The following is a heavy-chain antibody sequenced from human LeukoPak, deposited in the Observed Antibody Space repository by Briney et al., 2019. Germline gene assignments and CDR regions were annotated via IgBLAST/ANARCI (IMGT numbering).Heavy chain of an antibody. Sequence: SENLSLTCTVSGAPISSYYWSWIRQPPGKGLEWIGYIPYSGSTNYNPSLKSRVTISIDTSKNQFSLKVRSVTAADTAVYYCARVRSGSIDSWGQGTLVTVSS. J-gene: IGHJ5*01. CDR3: ARVRSGSIDS. CDR1: GAPISSYY. CDR2: IPYSGST. V-gene: IGHV4-59*01. D-gene: IGHD6-19*01.